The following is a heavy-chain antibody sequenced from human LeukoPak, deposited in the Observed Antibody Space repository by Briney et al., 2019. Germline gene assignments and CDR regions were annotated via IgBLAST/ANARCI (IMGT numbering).Heavy chain of an antibody. D-gene: IGHD6-13*01. CDR2: IYYSGST. Sequence: SETLSLTCTVSGGSISSYYWSWIRQPPGKGLEWIGYIYYSGSTNYNPSLKSRVTISVDTSKNQFSLKLSSVTAADTAVYDCARSIAAAGTWFDPWGQGTLVTVSS. CDR3: ARSIAAAGTWFDP. J-gene: IGHJ5*02. CDR1: GGSISSYY. V-gene: IGHV4-59*08.